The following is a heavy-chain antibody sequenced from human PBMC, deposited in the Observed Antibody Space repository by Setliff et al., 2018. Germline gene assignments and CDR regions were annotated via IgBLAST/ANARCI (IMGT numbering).Heavy chain of an antibody. J-gene: IGHJ4*02. CDR2: IYYSGST. CDR1: GFSITNSHYF. Sequence: TSETLSLTCAVSGFSITNSHYFWAWIRQAPGKGLEWMGSIYYSGSTYYTPSLKSRLSMSVDTSENQSSLRLTSVTAADTAVHYCASPLRAVAGTFDFLCQGTLVAVSS. V-gene: IGHV4-39*07. D-gene: IGHD6-19*01. CDR3: ASPLRAVAGTFDF.